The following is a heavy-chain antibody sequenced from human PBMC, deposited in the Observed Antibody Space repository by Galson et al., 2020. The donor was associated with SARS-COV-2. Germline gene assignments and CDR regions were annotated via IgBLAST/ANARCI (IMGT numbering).Heavy chain of an antibody. D-gene: IGHD3-16*01. CDR3: ARGDGYNDY. CDR1: GVPITPYH. Sequence: SKTLSLTCAVSGVPITPYHWSWIRQPPGRRLEWIGYVAHSGGTDYNPSLKSRVTISVDTSKNQFSLKLDSVSAADTAVYYCARGDGYNDYWGQGTLITVSS. CDR2: VAHSGGT. J-gene: IGHJ4*03. V-gene: IGHV4-59*01.